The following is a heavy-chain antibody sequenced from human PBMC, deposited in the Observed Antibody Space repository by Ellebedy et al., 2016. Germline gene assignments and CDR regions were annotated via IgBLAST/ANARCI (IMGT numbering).Heavy chain of an antibody. CDR3: VHRTTVTSVDY. CDR1: GFSLDTSAVV. D-gene: IGHD4-11*01. CDR2: IYGNDDK. Sequence: SGPTLVKPPQTLTLTCTFSGFSLDTSAVVVGWIRQPPGKALEWLSFIYGNDDKRYRPSLRSRLTITKDTSKNQVVLTMTNMAPVDTATHYCVHRTTVTSVDYWGQGTLVTVSS. V-gene: IGHV2-5*01. J-gene: IGHJ4*02.